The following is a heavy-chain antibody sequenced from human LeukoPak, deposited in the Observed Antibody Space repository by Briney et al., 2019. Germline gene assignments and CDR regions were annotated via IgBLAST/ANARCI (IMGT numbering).Heavy chain of an antibody. CDR3: ARLGSSWYQNWFDP. CDR1: GGSISSSSYY. J-gene: IGHJ5*02. Sequence: SETLSLTCTVSGGSISSSSYYWGWIRQPPGKGLEWIGSIYYSGSTYYNPSLKSRVTISVDTSKNLFSLKLSSVTAADTAVYYCARLGSSWYQNWFDPWGQGTLVTVSS. V-gene: IGHV4-39*01. CDR2: IYYSGST. D-gene: IGHD6-13*01.